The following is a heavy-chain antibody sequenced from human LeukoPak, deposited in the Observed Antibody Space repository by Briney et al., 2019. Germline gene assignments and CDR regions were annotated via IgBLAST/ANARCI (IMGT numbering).Heavy chain of an antibody. CDR3: TRDQTPYY. CDR2: IRSNLYGGTP. J-gene: IGHJ4*02. Sequence: GGSLRLSCTASGFTFGDYAMTWVRQAPGKGLEWVGFIRSNLYGGTPEYAASVKGRFTISRDDSNSIAYLEMDSLKTDGTAVYYCTRDQTPYYWGQGTLVTVSS. V-gene: IGHV3-49*04. CDR1: GFTFGDYA.